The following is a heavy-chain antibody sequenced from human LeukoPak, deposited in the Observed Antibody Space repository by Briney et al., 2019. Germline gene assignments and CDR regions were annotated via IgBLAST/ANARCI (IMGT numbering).Heavy chain of an antibody. J-gene: IGHJ4*02. CDR2: ISGSGGST. V-gene: IGHV3-23*01. CDR3: AKARYCSSTNCYSSFDY. Sequence: PGGSLRLPCAASGFTFSSYAMSWVRQAPGKGLEWVSAISGSGGSTFYADSVKGRFTISRDNSKNTLYLQMNSLRAEDTAVYYCAKARYCSSTNCYSSFDYWGQGTPVTVSS. CDR1: GFTFSSYA. D-gene: IGHD2-2*02.